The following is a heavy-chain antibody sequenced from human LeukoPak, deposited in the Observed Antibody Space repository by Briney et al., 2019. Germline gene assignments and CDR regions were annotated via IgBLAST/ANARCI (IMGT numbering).Heavy chain of an antibody. CDR2: IIPIFGTA. D-gene: IGHD3-16*02. V-gene: IGHV1-69*13. Sequence: GASVKVSCKASGGTFSSYAIGWVRQAPGQGLEWMGGIIPIFGTANYAQKFQGRVTITADESTSTAYMELSSLRSEDTAVYYCAREPYRELSYRQGFDYWGQGTLVTVSS. CDR3: AREPYRELSYRQGFDY. J-gene: IGHJ4*02. CDR1: GGTFSSYA.